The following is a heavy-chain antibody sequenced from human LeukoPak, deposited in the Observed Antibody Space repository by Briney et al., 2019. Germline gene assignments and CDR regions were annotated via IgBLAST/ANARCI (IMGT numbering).Heavy chain of an antibody. Sequence: GGSLRLSCAASGFRFSSQEMAWVRQAPGKGLEWVSYMSKDGRTIYYADSVKGRFLISRDNTRNSLFLQLNSLRADDTGFYYCARGSYTGFDLYFDSWGQGTLVSISS. CDR1: GFRFSSQE. CDR2: MSKDGRTI. CDR3: ARGSYTGFDLYFDS. V-gene: IGHV3-48*03. J-gene: IGHJ4*02. D-gene: IGHD5-12*01.